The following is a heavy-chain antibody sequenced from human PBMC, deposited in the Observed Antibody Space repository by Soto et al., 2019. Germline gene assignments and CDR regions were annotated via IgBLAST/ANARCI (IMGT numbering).Heavy chain of an antibody. CDR2: IWYDGSNK. CDR3: ARERGRYCSGGSCGMDV. J-gene: IGHJ6*02. CDR1: GFTFSSYG. D-gene: IGHD2-15*01. Sequence: GGSLRLSCAASGFTFSSYGMHWVRQAPGKGLEWVAVIWYDGSNKYYADSVKGRFTISRDNSKNTLYLQMNSLRAEDTAVYYCARERGRYCSGGSCGMDVWGQGTTVTVSS. V-gene: IGHV3-33*01.